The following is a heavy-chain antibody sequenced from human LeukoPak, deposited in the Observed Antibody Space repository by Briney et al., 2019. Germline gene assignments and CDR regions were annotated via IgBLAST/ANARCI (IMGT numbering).Heavy chain of an antibody. D-gene: IGHD1-26*01. J-gene: IGHJ3*02. CDR1: GGTFSSYA. V-gene: IGHV1-69*05. CDR3: ARGSSPSGSYFEEGWSAFDI. CDR2: IIPIFGTA. Sequence: AASVKVSCKASGGTFSSYAISWVRQAPGPRLEWMGGIIPIFGTANYAQKLQGRVTITTDESTSTGYMELSSLRSEDTAVYYCARGSSPSGSYFEEGWSAFDIWGQGTMVTVSS.